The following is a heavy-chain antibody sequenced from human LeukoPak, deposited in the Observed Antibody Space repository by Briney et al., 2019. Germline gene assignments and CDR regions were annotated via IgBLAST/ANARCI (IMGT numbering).Heavy chain of an antibody. CDR2: ISSSSSYI. CDR3: ARGPGYYDSSGYFDY. Sequence: GGSLRLSCAASGFTFSSYAMSWVRQAPGKGLEWVSSISSSSSYIYYADSVKGRFTISRDNAKNSLYLQMNSLRAEDTAVYYCARGPGYYDSSGYFDYWGQGTLVTVSS. CDR1: GFTFSSYA. J-gene: IGHJ4*02. V-gene: IGHV3-21*01. D-gene: IGHD3-22*01.